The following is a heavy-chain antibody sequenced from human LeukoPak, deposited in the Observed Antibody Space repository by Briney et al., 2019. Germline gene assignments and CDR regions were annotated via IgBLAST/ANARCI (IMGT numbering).Heavy chain of an antibody. D-gene: IGHD4-17*01. Sequence: GASVKVSCKASGYTFTSYGISWVRQAPGQGLEWMGWISAYNGNTNYARKLQGRVTMTTDTSTSTAYMELRSLRSDDTAVYYCAREINDYGDYGESDYWGQGTLVTVSS. J-gene: IGHJ4*02. CDR3: AREINDYGDYGESDY. V-gene: IGHV1-18*04. CDR1: GYTFTSYG. CDR2: ISAYNGNT.